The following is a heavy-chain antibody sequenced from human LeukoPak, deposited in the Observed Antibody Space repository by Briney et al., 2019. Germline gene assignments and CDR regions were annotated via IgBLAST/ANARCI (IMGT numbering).Heavy chain of an antibody. CDR3: ARGYCSGGSCYSVIYYYYYYMDV. J-gene: IGHJ6*03. CDR1: GGSFSDYY. CDR2: INHSGST. V-gene: IGHV4-34*01. D-gene: IGHD2-15*01. Sequence: SETLSLTCAVYGGSFSDYYWSWIRQPPGKGLEWIGEINHSGSTNYNPSLKSRVTISVDTSKNQFSLKLSSVTAADTAVYYCARGYCSGGSCYSVIYYYYYYMDVWGKGTTVTVSS.